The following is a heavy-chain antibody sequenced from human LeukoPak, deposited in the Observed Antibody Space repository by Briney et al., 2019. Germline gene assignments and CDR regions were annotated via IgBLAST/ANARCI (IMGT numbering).Heavy chain of an antibody. V-gene: IGHV1-8*01. CDR1: GYTFTSYD. D-gene: IGHD3-22*01. Sequence: ASVKVSCKASGYTFTSYDINWVRQATGQGLEWMGWMNPNSGNTGYAQKFQGRVTMTGNTSISTAYMKLSSLRSEDTAVYYCAREAGDSSGYYYYYYYGMDVWGQGTTVTVSS. CDR3: AREAGDSSGYYYYYYYGMDV. CDR2: MNPNSGNT. J-gene: IGHJ6*02.